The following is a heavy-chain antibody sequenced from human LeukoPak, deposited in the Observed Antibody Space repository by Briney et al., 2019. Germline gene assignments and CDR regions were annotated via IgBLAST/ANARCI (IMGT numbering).Heavy chain of an antibody. J-gene: IGHJ4*02. CDR3: ARGYYDILTGYYFDY. V-gene: IGHV1-18*01. D-gene: IGHD3-9*01. CDR1: GYTFTSYG. CDR2: ISAYNGNT. Sequence: ASVKVSCKASGYTFTSYGISWVRQAPGQGLEWMGWISAYNGNTNYAQKLQGRVTMTTDTSTSTAYMELSSLRSEDTAVYYCARGYYDILTGYYFDYWGQGTLVTVSS.